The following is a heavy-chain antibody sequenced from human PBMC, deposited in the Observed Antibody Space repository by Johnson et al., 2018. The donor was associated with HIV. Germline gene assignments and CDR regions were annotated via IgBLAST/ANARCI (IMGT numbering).Heavy chain of an antibody. CDR1: GFTVSSNY. V-gene: IGHV3-66*01. Sequence: EVQLVESGGGLVQPGGSLRLSCVVSGFTVSSNYITWVRQAPGKGPEWVAVIYSGGDTYYADSVKGRFTISRDDSKNTLYLQMNSLRVEDRAVYFCARAPGYSRAFDIWGQGTMVTVSS. J-gene: IGHJ3*02. CDR2: IYSGGDT. CDR3: ARAPGYSRAFDI. D-gene: IGHD5-18*01.